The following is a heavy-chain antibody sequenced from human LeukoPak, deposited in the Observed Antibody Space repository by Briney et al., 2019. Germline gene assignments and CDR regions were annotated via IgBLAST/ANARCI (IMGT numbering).Heavy chain of an antibody. CDR3: ATGGGNMFFHH. CDR1: GFTFSTYW. Sequence: GGSLRLSCAASGFTFSTYWMHWVRQAPGKGLVWVSRISDDGSSTIYADSVKGRFTISRDNAKNTVYLQMNSLRAEDTAVYYCATGGGNMFFHHWGQGTLVTVSS. D-gene: IGHD4-23*01. CDR2: ISDDGSST. J-gene: IGHJ1*01. V-gene: IGHV3-74*01.